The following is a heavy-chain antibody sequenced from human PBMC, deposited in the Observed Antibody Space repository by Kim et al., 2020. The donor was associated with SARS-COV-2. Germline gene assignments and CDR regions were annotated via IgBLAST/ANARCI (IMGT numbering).Heavy chain of an antibody. V-gene: IGHV4-61*07. D-gene: IGHD3-10*01. Sequence: YNPSRKSRVTISLDTSKNQFPLRLTSVTTADTAVYFCARQPIGDDDAFDIWGQGSEVTVSS. CDR3: ARQPIGDDDAFDI. J-gene: IGHJ3*02.